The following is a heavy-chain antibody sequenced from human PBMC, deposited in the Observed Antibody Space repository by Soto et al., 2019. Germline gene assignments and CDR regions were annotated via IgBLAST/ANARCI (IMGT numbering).Heavy chain of an antibody. CDR1: GFTFSSYS. J-gene: IGHJ3*02. Sequence: GGSLRLSCAASGFTFSSYSMNWVRQAPGKGLEWVSSISSSSSYIYYADSVKGRFTISRDNAKNSLYLQMNSLRAEDTAVYYCARELKYYDFWSGYHDAFDIWGQGTMVTVSS. V-gene: IGHV3-21*01. CDR2: ISSSSSYI. D-gene: IGHD3-3*01. CDR3: ARELKYYDFWSGYHDAFDI.